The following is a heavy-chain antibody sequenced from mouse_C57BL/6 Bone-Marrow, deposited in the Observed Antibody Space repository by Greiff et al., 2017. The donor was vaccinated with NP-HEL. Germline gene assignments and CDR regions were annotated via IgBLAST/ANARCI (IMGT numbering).Heavy chain of an antibody. D-gene: IGHD1-1*01. Sequence: VQLQESGPGLVQPSQSLSITCTVSGFSLTSYGVHWVRQSPGKGLEWLGVIWSGGSTDYNAAFISRLSISKDNSKSQVFFKMNSLQADDTAIYYCARNYYYGSSWDWYFDVWGTGTTVTVSS. CDR2: IWSGGST. V-gene: IGHV2-2*01. CDR3: ARNYYYGSSWDWYFDV. CDR1: GFSLTSYG. J-gene: IGHJ1*03.